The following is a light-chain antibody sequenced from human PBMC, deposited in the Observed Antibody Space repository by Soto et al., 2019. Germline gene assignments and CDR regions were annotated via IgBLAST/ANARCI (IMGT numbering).Light chain of an antibody. CDR1: QNIRGW. Sequence: DIQMTQSPSTLSAFVGDRVTITCRASQNIRGWLAWYQQRPGKAPDLVIFEASRLEGGVPSRFSGSGSGTEFTLTIDSLQPDDFATYYCQQYDSYSPTFGQGTRVEFK. CDR3: QQYDSYSPT. J-gene: IGKJ1*01. CDR2: EAS. V-gene: IGKV1-5*01.